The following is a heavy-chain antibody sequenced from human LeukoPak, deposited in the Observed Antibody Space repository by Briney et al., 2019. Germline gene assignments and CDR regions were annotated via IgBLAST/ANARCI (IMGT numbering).Heavy chain of an antibody. CDR3: ARDTRRNYDGYFDL. CDR2: IKQDGSEK. Sequence: GGSLRLSCAASGFTFSSYWMSWVRQAPGKGLEWVANIKQDGSEKYYVDSVKGRFTISRDNAKNSLYLQMNSLRAEDTAVYYCARDTRRNYDGYFDLWGRGTLVTVSS. CDR1: GFTFSSYW. J-gene: IGHJ2*01. D-gene: IGHD1-7*01. V-gene: IGHV3-7*01.